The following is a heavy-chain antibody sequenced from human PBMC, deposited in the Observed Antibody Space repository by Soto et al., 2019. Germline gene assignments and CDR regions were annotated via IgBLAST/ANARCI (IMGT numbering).Heavy chain of an antibody. V-gene: IGHV3-30-3*01. D-gene: IGHD1-20*01. J-gene: IGHJ4*02. CDR3: AGEEPITGTTGY. CDR1: GFTFSSYA. CDR2: ISYDGSNK. Sequence: GGSLRLSCAASGFTFSSYAMHWVRQAPGKGLEWVAVISYDGSNKYYADSVKGRFTISRDNSKNTLYLQMNSLRAEDTAVYYCAGEEPITGTTGYWGQGTLVTVSS.